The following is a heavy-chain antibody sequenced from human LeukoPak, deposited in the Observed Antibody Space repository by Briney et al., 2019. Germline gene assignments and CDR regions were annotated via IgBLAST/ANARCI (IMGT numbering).Heavy chain of an antibody. CDR1: GYTFTGYY. CDR2: INPNSGGT. CDR3: ARPGPDTAMASVSWFDP. D-gene: IGHD5-18*01. V-gene: IGHV1-2*02. J-gene: IGHJ5*02. Sequence: GASVKVSCKASGYTFTGYYMHWVRQAPGQGLEWMGWINPNSGGTNYAQKFQGRVTTTRDTTISSAYMELSTLSSDETAVYCSARPGPDTAMASVSWFDPWGQGTLVTVSS.